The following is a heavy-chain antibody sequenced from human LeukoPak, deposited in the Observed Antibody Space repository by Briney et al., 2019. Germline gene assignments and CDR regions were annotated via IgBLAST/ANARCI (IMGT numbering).Heavy chain of an antibody. CDR1: GYTFTSYG. Sequence: ASVKVSCKASGYTFTSYGISWVRQAPGQGLEWMGWISAYNGNTNYAQKLQGRVNMTTDTSTSTAYMELRSLRSDDTAVYYCARGYYDFWSGYYTMYYFDYWGQGTLVTVSS. D-gene: IGHD3-3*01. V-gene: IGHV1-18*01. CDR3: ARGYYDFWSGYYTMYYFDY. CDR2: ISAYNGNT. J-gene: IGHJ4*02.